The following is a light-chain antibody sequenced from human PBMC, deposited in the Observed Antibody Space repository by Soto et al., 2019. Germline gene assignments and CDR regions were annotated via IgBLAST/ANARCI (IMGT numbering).Light chain of an antibody. CDR3: QHYNSYSEA. CDR1: QTISSW. Sequence: EIQMTQSPSTLSGSVGDRVTITCRASQTISSWLAWYQQKPGKAPKLLIYKASTLKSGVPSRFSGSGSGTEFTLTISILQPDDFATYYCQHYNSYSEAFGQGSKADIK. CDR2: KAS. J-gene: IGKJ1*01. V-gene: IGKV1-5*03.